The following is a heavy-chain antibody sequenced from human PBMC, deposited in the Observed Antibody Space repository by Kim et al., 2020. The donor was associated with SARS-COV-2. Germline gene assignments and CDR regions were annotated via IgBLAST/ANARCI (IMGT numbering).Heavy chain of an antibody. D-gene: IGHD2-15*01. J-gene: IGHJ3*02. CDR2: IYYSGST. V-gene: IGHV4-59*08. Sequence: SETLSLTCTVSGGSISSYYWSCIRQPPGKGLEWIGYIYYSGSTNYNPSLKSRVTISVDTSKNQFSLKLSSVTAADTAVYYCARWALGYCSGGSCFPPGAFGIWGQGTMVTVSS. CDR3: ARWALGYCSGGSCFPPGAFGI. CDR1: GGSISSYY.